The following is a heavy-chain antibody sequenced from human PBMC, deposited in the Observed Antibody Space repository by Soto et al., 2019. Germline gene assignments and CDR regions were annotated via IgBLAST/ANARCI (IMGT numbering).Heavy chain of an antibody. V-gene: IGHV3-21*01. CDR3: AKALERRLLSSPFDN. CDR1: GFTFSTHN. Sequence: GGSLRLSCAASGFTFSTHNMNWVRQATGEGLEWVSSISSSSTYIYYADSVKGRLTISRDNAKNTLYLQMNNLRPEDTAVYYCAKALERRLLSSPFDNWGQGTLVTVSS. J-gene: IGHJ4*02. D-gene: IGHD1-26*01. CDR2: ISSSSTYI.